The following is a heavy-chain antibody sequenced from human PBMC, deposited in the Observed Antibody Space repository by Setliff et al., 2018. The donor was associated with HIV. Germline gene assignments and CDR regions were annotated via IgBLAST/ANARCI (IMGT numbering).Heavy chain of an antibody. J-gene: IGHJ4*02. V-gene: IGHV1-8*01. CDR1: GYTFTSYD. Sequence: ASVKVSCKASGYTFTSYDINWVRQGTGQGLQWMGWMNPDSGNTGYAQKFQGRVTMTRNTSTSTAYMELSSPRSEDTAVYYCARVPPRWFGQLLYLQAFDYWGQGTLVTVSS. D-gene: IGHD3-10*01. CDR2: MNPDSGNT. CDR3: ARVPPRWFGQLLYLQAFDY.